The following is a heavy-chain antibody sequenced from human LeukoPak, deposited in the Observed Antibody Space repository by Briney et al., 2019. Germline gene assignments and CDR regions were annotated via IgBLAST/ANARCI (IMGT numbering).Heavy chain of an antibody. CDR3: VKAYWSGSPPC. CDR2: LTRDGGST. D-gene: IGHD1-26*01. J-gene: IGHJ4*02. CDR1: GFTFDDFA. V-gene: IGHV3-43*02. Sequence: PGGSLRLSCAASGFTFDDFAMHWVRQAPGKGLEWVSLLTRDGGSTYYADSVKGRFTISRDNSKNSLYLQMSSLRTEDTALYYCVKAYWSGSPPCWGQGTLVTVSS.